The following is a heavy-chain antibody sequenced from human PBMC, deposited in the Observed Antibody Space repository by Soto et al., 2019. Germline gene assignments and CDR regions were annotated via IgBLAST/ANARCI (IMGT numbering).Heavy chain of an antibody. J-gene: IGHJ6*02. CDR3: ASSGSYYYYGMDV. D-gene: IGHD6-25*01. CDR1: GYSFTSYW. CDR2: IDPSDSYT. V-gene: IGHV5-10-1*01. Sequence: GESLKISCKGSGYSFTSYWISWVRQMPGKGLEWMGRIDPSDSYTNYSPSFQGHVTISADKSISTAYLQWSGLKASDTAMYYCASSGSYYYYGMDVWGQGTTVTVS.